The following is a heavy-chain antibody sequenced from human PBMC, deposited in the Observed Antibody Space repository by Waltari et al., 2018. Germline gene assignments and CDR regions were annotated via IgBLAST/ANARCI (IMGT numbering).Heavy chain of an antibody. J-gene: IGHJ3*01. CDR3: VTALGDRSSASRPFDV. V-gene: IGHV1-69-2*01. CDR1: GYRFTDYY. CDR2: VDPEDGET. D-gene: IGHD3-10*01. Sequence: TVKISCQVSGYRFTDYYIHWVQQAPGKGPQWMGLVDPEDGETIYAERFQGRVTITADTSTETAFMELSSLTSDDTAVYYCVTALGDRSSASRPFDVWGLGTLITVSS.